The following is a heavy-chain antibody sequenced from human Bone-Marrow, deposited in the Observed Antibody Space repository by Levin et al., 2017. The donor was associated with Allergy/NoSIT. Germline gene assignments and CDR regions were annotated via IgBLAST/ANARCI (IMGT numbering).Heavy chain of an antibody. J-gene: IGHJ4*02. CDR3: ARRHIGGYDFDY. D-gene: IGHD5-12*01. V-gene: IGHV3-33*01. CDR1: GFTFSSYG. CDR2: IWYDGSNK. Sequence: GESLKISCAASGFTFSSYGMHWVRQAPGKGLEWVAVIWYDGSNKYYADSVKGRFTISRDNSKNTLYLQMNSLRAEDTAVYYCARRHIGGYDFDYWGQGTLVTVSS.